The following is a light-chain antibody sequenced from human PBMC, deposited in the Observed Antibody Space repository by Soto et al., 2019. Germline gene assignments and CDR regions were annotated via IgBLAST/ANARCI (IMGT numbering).Light chain of an antibody. CDR1: SSNIGARYD. CDR2: GNN. J-gene: IGLJ2*01. CDR3: QSYDTSLSGML. Sequence: QSVLTQPPSVSGAPGQRVTISCTGTSSNIGARYDVHWYQQLPGTAPKLLIYGNNYRPSGVPYRFSGSRSDTSASLAITGLQAEDEADYYCQSYDTSLSGMLFGGGTQLTVL. V-gene: IGLV1-40*01.